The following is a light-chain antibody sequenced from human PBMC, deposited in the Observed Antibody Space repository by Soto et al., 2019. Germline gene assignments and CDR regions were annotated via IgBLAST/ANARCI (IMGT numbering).Light chain of an antibody. CDR1: QSVSSL. V-gene: IGKV1-5*03. Sequence: DIQMTQSPATLSVSLGDRATITCRASQSVSSLLAWYQQKPGKAPKLLIYKASSIESGVPARFSGSGSGTEFTLTISSLQPDDFATYYCQQANSFPLTFGGGTKVDIK. CDR3: QQANSFPLT. J-gene: IGKJ4*01. CDR2: KAS.